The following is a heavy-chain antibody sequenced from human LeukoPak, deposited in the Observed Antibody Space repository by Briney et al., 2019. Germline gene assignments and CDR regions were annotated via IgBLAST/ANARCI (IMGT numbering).Heavy chain of an antibody. CDR1: GGTFSSYA. CDR2: IIPIFGTA. V-gene: IGHV1-69*05. CDR3: ARLASTYYYDSSGYYSDDY. J-gene: IGHJ4*02. Sequence: GASVKVSCKASGGTFSSYAISWVRQAPGQGLEWMGRIIPIFGTANYAQKFQGRVTITMDESTSTAYMELSSLRSEDTAVYYCARLASTYYYDSSGYYSDDYWGQGTLVTVSS. D-gene: IGHD3-22*01.